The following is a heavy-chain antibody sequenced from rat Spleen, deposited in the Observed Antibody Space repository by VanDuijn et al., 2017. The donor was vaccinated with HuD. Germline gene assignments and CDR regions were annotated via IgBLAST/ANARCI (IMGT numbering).Heavy chain of an antibody. J-gene: IGHJ3*01. Sequence: QVQLQQSGAELVKPGPSVKMSCKASGYTFTTYYISWVKQTPGLGLDYIGYINAGSGGINYNEKFRGKATLTVDKSSTTAFMQLSSLTPDDSAVYYCARELWIGSFGYWGQGTLVTVSS. V-gene: IGHV1-43*01. CDR1: GYTFTTYY. D-gene: IGHD1-6*01. CDR3: ARELWIGSFGY. CDR2: INAGSGGI.